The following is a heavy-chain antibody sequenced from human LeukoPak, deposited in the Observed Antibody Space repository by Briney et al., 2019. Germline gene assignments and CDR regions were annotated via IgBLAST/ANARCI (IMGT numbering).Heavy chain of an antibody. J-gene: IGHJ4*02. V-gene: IGHV3-30*03. Sequence: GGSLRLSCAASGFTFSSYGMHWVRQAPGKGLEWVAVISYDGSNKYYADSVKGRFTISRDNSKNTLYLQMNSLRAEDTAVYYCVGSWASVYWGQGTLVTVSS. D-gene: IGHD6-13*01. CDR1: GFTFSSYG. CDR3: VGSWASVY. CDR2: ISYDGSNK.